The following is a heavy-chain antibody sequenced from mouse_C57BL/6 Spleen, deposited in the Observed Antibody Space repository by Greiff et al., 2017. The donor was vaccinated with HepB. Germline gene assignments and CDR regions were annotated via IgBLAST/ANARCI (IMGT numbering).Heavy chain of an antibody. CDR3: AMPSYYGYGGYYAMDY. CDR1: GYTFTSYW. D-gene: IGHD2-2*01. Sequence: LKPGAELVKPGASVKVSCKASGYTFTSYWMHWVKQRPGQGLEWIGRIHPSDSDTNYNQKFKGKATLTVDKSSSTAYMQLSSLTSEDSAVYYCAMPSYYGYGGYYAMDYWGQGTSVTVSS. CDR2: IHPSDSDT. J-gene: IGHJ4*01. V-gene: IGHV1-74*01.